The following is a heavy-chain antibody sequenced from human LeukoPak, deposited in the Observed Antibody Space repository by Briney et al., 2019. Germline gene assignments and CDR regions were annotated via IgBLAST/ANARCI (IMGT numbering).Heavy chain of an antibody. J-gene: IGHJ4*02. CDR1: GFTFNNYG. V-gene: IGHV3-30*02. D-gene: IGHD3-9*01. CDR3: AKLDVYDILTGYYKGIEY. CDR2: IQPAGNDK. Sequence: GGSLRLSCAASGFTFNNYGMHWVRQAPGKGLEWVALIQPAGNDKYYADSVKGRFTISRDNSKNTLYLQINSLRAEDTAVYYCAKLDVYDILTGYYKGIEYWGQGTLVTVSS.